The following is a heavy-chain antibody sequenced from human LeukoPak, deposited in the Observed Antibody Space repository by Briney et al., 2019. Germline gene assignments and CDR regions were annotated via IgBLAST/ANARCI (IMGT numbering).Heavy chain of an antibody. V-gene: IGHV3-33*01. CDR2: IWYDGSNK. Sequence: PGRSLRLSCAASGFTFSSYGMHWVRQAPGKGLEGVAVIWYDGSNKYYADSVKGRFTISRDNSKNTLYLQMNSLRAEDTAVYYCARGDCSSTSCYPSFDYWGQGTLVTVSS. CDR1: GFTFSSYG. J-gene: IGHJ4*02. D-gene: IGHD2-2*01. CDR3: ARGDCSSTSCYPSFDY.